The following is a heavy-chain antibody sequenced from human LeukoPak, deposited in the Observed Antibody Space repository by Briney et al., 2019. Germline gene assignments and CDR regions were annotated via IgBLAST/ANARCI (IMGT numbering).Heavy chain of an antibody. V-gene: IGHV3-74*01. CDR1: GFTFSSYW. Sequence: GESLRLSCAASGFTFSSYWVHWVRQTPGKGLEWVSRINTDGSSTSYADSVKGRFTISRDNAKNTLYLQMNSLRDEDTAVYYCARAGTYKFEYWGQGTLVTVSS. CDR2: INTDGSST. J-gene: IGHJ4*02. D-gene: IGHD3-10*01. CDR3: ARAGTYKFEY.